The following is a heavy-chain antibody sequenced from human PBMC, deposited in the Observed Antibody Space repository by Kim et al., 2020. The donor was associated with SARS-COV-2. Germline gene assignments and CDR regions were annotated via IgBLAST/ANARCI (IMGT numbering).Heavy chain of an antibody. CDR2: IYHSGST. D-gene: IGHD6-13*01. CDR3: ARVPSDQLAAAGS. J-gene: IGHJ4*02. CDR1: GGSISSSNW. Sequence: SETLSLTCAVSGGSISSSNWWSWVRQPPGKGLEWIGEIYHSGSTNYNPSLKSRVTISVDKSKNQFSLKLSSVTAADTAVYYCARVPSDQLAAAGSWGQGTLVTVSS. V-gene: IGHV4-4*02.